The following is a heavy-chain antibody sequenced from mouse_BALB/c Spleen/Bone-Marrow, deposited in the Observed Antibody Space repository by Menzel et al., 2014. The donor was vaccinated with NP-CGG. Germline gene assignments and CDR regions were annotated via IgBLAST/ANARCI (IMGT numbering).Heavy chain of an antibody. J-gene: IGHJ2*01. D-gene: IGHD2-3*01. V-gene: IGHV6-6*02. Sequence: LQQSGGGLVQPGGSMKLSCVASGFSFSRYWMSWVRQSPEKGLEWVAEIRLKSDNYTTHYAESVKGKFAISRDDSKSRLYLQMNSLGAEDTGVYYCVTTPDYWGQGTTLTVSS. CDR2: IRLKSDNYTT. CDR3: VTTPDY. CDR1: GFSFSRYW.